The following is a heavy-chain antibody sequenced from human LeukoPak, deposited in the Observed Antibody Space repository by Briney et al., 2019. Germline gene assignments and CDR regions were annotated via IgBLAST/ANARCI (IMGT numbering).Heavy chain of an antibody. CDR2: IYYSGST. D-gene: IGHD3-3*01. V-gene: IGHV4-39*02. CDR3: ARDQGYYDFWSGYQGSSGAWFDP. CDR1: GGSISSSSYY. Sequence: SETLSLTCTVSGGSISSSSYYWGWIRQPPGKGLEWIGSIYYSGSTYYNPSLKSRVTISVDTSKNQFSLKLSSVTAADTAVYYCARDQGYYDFWSGYQGSSGAWFDPWGQGTLVTVSS. J-gene: IGHJ5*02.